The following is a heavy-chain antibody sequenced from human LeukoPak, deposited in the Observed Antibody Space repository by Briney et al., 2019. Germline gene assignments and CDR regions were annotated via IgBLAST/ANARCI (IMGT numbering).Heavy chain of an antibody. CDR2: IDAGHTT. J-gene: IGHJ4*02. V-gene: IGHV3-23*01. CDR3: AKDVGKWESLHFFDY. CDR1: GFSFSSYV. D-gene: IGHD1-26*01. Sequence: GGSLRLSCVASGFSFSSYVMRWVRQAPGKGLEWVSSIDAGHTTYYAASVKGRFTISRDDSRNTLYLQMNSLRGDDTAVYYCAKDVGKWESLHFFDYWGQGTLVTVSS.